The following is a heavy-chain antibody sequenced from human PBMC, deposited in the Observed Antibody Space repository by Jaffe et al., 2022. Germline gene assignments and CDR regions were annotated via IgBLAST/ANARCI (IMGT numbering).Heavy chain of an antibody. V-gene: IGHV4-38-2*02. CDR3: AREHDYGPTYYFDY. CDR1: GYSISSGYY. CDR2: IYHSGST. D-gene: IGHD4-17*01. Sequence: QVQLQESGPGLVKPSETLSLTCAVSGYSISSGYYWGWIRQPPGKGLEWIGSIYHSGSTYYNPSLKSRVTISVDTSKNQFSLKLSSVTAADTAVYYCAREHDYGPTYYFDYWGQGTLVTVSS. J-gene: IGHJ4*02.